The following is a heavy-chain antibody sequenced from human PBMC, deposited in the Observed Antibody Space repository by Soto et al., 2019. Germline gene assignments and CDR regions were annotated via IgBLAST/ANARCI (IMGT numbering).Heavy chain of an antibody. Sequence: QVQLVQSGSEVKKPGASVRLSCKASGYTFTSYAVYWVRQAPGQRLEWMGWINPANGDTKYSQKFQDRDIVSRDTSASTAYMDLRSLRSEDTAVYYCARDTGYCSGGSCFLYYMDVWGKGTTVTVSS. J-gene: IGHJ6*03. V-gene: IGHV1-3*01. D-gene: IGHD2-15*01. CDR3: ARDTGYCSGGSCFLYYMDV. CDR2: INPANGDT. CDR1: GYTFTSYA.